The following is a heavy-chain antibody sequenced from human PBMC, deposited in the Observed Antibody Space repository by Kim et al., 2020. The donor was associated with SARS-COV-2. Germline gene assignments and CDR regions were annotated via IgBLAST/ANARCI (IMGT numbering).Heavy chain of an antibody. V-gene: IGHV4-34*01. CDR3: ARGGGGYSNYVPTSVKYYYYGMDV. CDR2: INHSGST. CDR1: GGSFSGYY. J-gene: IGHJ6*02. D-gene: IGHD4-4*01. Sequence: SETLSLTCAVYGGSFSGYYWSWIRQPPGKGLEWIGEINHSGSTNYNPSLKSRVTISVDTSKNQFSLKLSSVTAADTAVYYCARGGGGYSNYVPTSVKYYYYGMDVWGQGTTVTVSS.